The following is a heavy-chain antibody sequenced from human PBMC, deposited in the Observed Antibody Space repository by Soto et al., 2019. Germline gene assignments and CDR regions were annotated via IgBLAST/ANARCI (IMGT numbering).Heavy chain of an antibody. V-gene: IGHV1-46*01. CDR2: INPSGGST. CDR3: ASSSCSSTSCYAHYYYYGMDV. J-gene: IGHJ6*02. CDR1: GYTFTSYY. Sequence: ASVKVSCKASGYTFTSYYMHWVRQAPGQGLEWMGIINPSGGSTSYAQKFQGRVTMTRDTSTSTVYMELSSLRSEDTAVYYCASSSCSSTSCYAHYYYYGMDVWGQGTTVTVS. D-gene: IGHD2-2*01.